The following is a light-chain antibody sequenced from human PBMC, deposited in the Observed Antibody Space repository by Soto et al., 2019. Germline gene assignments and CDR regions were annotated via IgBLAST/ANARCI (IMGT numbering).Light chain of an antibody. CDR2: EVS. J-gene: IGLJ1*01. CDR3: SSYTTSSRYV. Sequence: QSVLTQPATVSGSPGQSITISCTGTSSDVGGYNYVSWYQQHPGKAPKLMIYEVSYRPSGVSNRFSGSKSGNTASLTISGLQAEDEADYYCSSYTTSSRYVFGTGTKVTVL. CDR1: SSDVGGYNY. V-gene: IGLV2-14*01.